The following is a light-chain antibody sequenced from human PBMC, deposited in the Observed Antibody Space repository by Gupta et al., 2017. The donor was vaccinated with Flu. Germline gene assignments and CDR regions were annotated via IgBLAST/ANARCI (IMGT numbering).Light chain of an antibody. J-gene: IGKJ2*01. CDR3: QKYNSAPHT. V-gene: IGKV1-27*01. Sequence: PSSLSAPVGDRVTITCRASQGINSYLAWYQQRPGKVPKLLIYAASTLQSGVPSRFSGSGSGTDFTLTISSLQPEDVATYYCQKYNSAPHTFGQGTRLEIK. CDR1: QGINSY. CDR2: AAS.